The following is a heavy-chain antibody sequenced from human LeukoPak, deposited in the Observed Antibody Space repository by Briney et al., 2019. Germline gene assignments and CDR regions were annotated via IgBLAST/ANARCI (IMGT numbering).Heavy chain of an antibody. CDR1: GGSFSGYY. CDR2: INHSGST. V-gene: IGHV4-34*01. D-gene: IGHD5-18*01. Sequence: KPSETLSLTCAVYGGSFSGYYWSWIRLPPGKGLEWIGEINHSGSTNYNPSLKSRVTISVDTSKNQFSLKLSSVTAADTAVYYCARGRGYSYGYYFDYWGQGTLVTVSS. CDR3: ARGRGYSYGYYFDY. J-gene: IGHJ4*02.